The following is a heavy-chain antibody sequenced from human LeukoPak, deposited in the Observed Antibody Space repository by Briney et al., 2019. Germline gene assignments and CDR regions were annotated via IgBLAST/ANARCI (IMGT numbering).Heavy chain of an antibody. CDR1: GGTFSSYA. J-gene: IGHJ3*02. D-gene: IGHD2-15*01. CDR2: IIPIFGTA. CDR3: ASSFAGYCSGGSCYGVVAFDI. V-gene: IGHV1-69*05. Sequence: SVKVSCKASGGTFSSYAISWVRQAPGQGLEWMGGIIPIFGTANYAQKFQGRVTITTDESTSTAYMELSSLRSEDTAVYYCASSFAGYCSGGSCYGVVAFDIWGQGTMVTVSS.